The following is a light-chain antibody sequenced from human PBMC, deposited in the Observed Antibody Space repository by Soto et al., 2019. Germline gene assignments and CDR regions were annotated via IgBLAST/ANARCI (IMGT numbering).Light chain of an antibody. J-gene: IGKJ2*01. CDR2: GSS. V-gene: IGKV3-20*01. Sequence: EVVLTQSPGTLSLSPGEGAALSCRASQSVSSSNLAWYQQKPGQAPRLLIYGSSRRAAATPDRFSGSGSGTDFTLTIRRLEPEDFAVYYCQHDDNSNMSTFGQGTKLEI. CDR1: QSVSSSN. CDR3: QHDDNSNMST.